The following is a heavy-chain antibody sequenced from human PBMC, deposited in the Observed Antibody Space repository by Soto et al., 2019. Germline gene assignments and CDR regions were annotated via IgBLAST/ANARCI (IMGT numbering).Heavy chain of an antibody. CDR3: ARGGSWNYVYGMDV. D-gene: IGHD1-7*01. Sequence: QVQLVQSGAEVKKPGASVKVSCKASGYTFTSYGISWVRQAPGQGLEWMGWISAYNGNTNYAQKLQGRVTMTSDTATRTACLELSSLRSDDTSVYYCARGGSWNYVYGMDVWGQGTTVTVSS. CDR2: ISAYNGNT. J-gene: IGHJ6*02. V-gene: IGHV1-18*01. CDR1: GYTFTSYG.